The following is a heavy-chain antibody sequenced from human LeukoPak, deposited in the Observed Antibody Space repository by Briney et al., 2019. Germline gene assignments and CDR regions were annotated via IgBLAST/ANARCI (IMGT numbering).Heavy chain of an antibody. D-gene: IGHD6-19*01. Sequence: PSQTLSLTCTVSGGSISSGGYYWSWIRQPAGKGLEWIGRIYTSGNTNYNPSRKSRATISVDTSNNQFSLELSSVTAADTAVYYCARETEKQWQYWGQGTTVSVSS. V-gene: IGHV4-61*02. CDR1: GGSISSGGYY. J-gene: IGHJ3*01. CDR2: IYTSGNT. CDR3: ARETEKQWQY.